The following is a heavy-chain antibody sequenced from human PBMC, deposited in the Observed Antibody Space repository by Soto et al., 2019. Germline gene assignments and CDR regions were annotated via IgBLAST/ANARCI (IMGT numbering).Heavy chain of an antibody. CDR3: ASHELSLRY. V-gene: IGHV4-39*01. D-gene: IGHD3-16*02. Sequence: QLQLQESGPGLVKPSETLSLTCTVSGGSISSSSYYWGWIRQPPGKGLAWIGNIYYSGSTYYNPSLKSRVTISEDTSKNQFSLNLSSVTAADTAMYYCASHELSLRYWGQGTLVTVSS. J-gene: IGHJ4*02. CDR1: GGSISSSSYY. CDR2: IYYSGST.